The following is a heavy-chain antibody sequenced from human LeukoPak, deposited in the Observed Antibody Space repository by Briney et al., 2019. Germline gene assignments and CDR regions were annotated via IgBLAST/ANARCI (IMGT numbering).Heavy chain of an antibody. CDR2: INHSGST. CDR1: GGSFSGYY. J-gene: IGHJ6*03. Sequence: SETLSLTCAVYGGSFSGYYWSWIRQPPGKGLEWIGEINHSGSTNYNPSLKSRVTISVDTSKNQFSLKLSSVTAADTAVYYCARGCLGGMVRGVRYYYYYMDVWGKGTRSPSP. CDR3: ARGCLGGMVRGVRYYYYYMDV. D-gene: IGHD3-10*01. V-gene: IGHV4-34*01.